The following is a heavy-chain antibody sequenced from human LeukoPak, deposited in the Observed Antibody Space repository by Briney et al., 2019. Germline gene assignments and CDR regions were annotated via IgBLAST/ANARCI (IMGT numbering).Heavy chain of an antibody. V-gene: IGHV1-69*13. D-gene: IGHD3-3*01. CDR1: GGTFSSYA. CDR3: ARDLRGTIFGYRFDP. CDR2: IIPIFGTA. J-gene: IGHJ5*02. Sequence: GASVKVSCKASGGTFSSYAISWVRQAPGQGLEWMGGIIPIFGTANYAQKFQGRVTITADESTSTAYMELSSLRSEDTAVYYCARDLRGTIFGYRFDPWGQGTLVTVSS.